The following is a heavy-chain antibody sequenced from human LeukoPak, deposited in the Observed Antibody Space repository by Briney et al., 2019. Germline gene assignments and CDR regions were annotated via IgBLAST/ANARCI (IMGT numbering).Heavy chain of an antibody. CDR3: ARSGLTMID. V-gene: IGHV4-39*07. CDR1: GGSISSSSYY. D-gene: IGHD3-22*01. J-gene: IGHJ4*02. Sequence: SETLSLTCTVSGGSISSSSYYWGWIRQPPGKGLEWIGSIYYSGSTYYNPSLKSRVTITVDTSKNQFSLKLSSVTAADTAVYYCARSGLTMIDWGQGTLVTVSS. CDR2: IYYSGST.